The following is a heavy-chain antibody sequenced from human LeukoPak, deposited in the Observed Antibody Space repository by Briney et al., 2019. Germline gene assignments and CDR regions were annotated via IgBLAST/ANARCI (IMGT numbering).Heavy chain of an antibody. Sequence: ASVKVSCKASGYTFTSYDINWVRQATGQGLEWMGWMNPNSGNTGYAQKFQGRDTMTRNTSISTAYMELSSLRSEDTAVYYCARDKYCSSTSCHGVYYGMDVWGQGTTVTVSS. V-gene: IGHV1-8*01. CDR2: MNPNSGNT. J-gene: IGHJ6*02. CDR3: ARDKYCSSTSCHGVYYGMDV. CDR1: GYTFTSYD. D-gene: IGHD2-2*01.